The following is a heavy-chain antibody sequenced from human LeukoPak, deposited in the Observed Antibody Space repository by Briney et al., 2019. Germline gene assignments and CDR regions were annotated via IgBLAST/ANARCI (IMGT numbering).Heavy chain of an antibody. CDR1: GFTFSTYS. Sequence: GGSLRLSCTASGFTFSTYSMNWVRQAPGRGLEWVSYISSSSSTIYYADSVKGRFTISRDNAKNSLYLQMNSLRDEDTAVYYCARASFQRWLQLGGDWGQGALVTVSS. CDR2: ISSSSSTI. V-gene: IGHV3-48*02. D-gene: IGHD5-24*01. CDR3: ARASFQRWLQLGGD. J-gene: IGHJ4*02.